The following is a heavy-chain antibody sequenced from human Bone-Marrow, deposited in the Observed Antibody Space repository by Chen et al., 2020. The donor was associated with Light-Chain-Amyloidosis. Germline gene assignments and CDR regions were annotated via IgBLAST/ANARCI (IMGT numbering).Heavy chain of an antibody. V-gene: IGHV4-38-2*02. CDR3: ARYVGDTFYFDY. CDR2: IHHSGVT. Sequence: QVQLQESGPGLVKPSATLSPTCIVSAYSVTSNYYWSWLRQPPGTGVEWVATIHHSGVTYLNPSFGSRVTISVDTSNNQFSLRLNSVTATDTAVYYCARYVGDTFYFDYWGQGMLVTVSS. D-gene: IGHD3-10*02. J-gene: IGHJ4*02. CDR1: AYSVTSNYY.